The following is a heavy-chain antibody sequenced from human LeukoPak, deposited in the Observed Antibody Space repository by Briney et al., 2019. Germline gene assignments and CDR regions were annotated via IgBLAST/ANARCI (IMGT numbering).Heavy chain of an antibody. D-gene: IGHD6-19*01. CDR1: GFTFTSSA. CDR3: AAVIAVAGTFDC. CDR2: IVVGSGST. V-gene: IGHV1-58*01. Sequence: SVKVSCKASGFTFTSSAVQWVRQARGQRLEWIGWIVVGSGSTNYAQKFHERVTITRDMSTSTAYMELSSLRSEDTAVYYCAAVIAVAGTFDCWGQGTLVTVSS. J-gene: IGHJ4*02.